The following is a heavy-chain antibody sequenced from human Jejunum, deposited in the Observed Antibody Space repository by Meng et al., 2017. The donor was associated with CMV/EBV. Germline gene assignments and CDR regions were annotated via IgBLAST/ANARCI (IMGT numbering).Heavy chain of an antibody. D-gene: IGHD4-11*01. CDR3: ARDVGYTVTAPFDY. V-gene: IGHV3-23*01. J-gene: IGHJ4*02. CDR1: GFAFSSHA. Sequence: GFAFSSHAMSWVRQVPGKRPEWVAGISGAGLATYYADSVKGRFTISRDNSNNTLFLQMNGLRGDDTAVYYCARDVGYTVTAPFDYWGQGSVVTVSS. CDR2: ISGAGLAT.